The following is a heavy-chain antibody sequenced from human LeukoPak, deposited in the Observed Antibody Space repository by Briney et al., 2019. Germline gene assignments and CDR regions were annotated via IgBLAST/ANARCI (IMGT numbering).Heavy chain of an antibody. D-gene: IGHD1-26*01. CDR3: ARDALVGSWSRFNY. CDR1: GGTFINSA. CDR2: IIPIFGTA. Sequence: GASVKVSCKASGGTFINSAISWVRQAPGQWLEWMGGIIPIFGTANYAQKFQGRVTITADESTSTAHMELSSLRSEDTAVYYCARDALVGSWSRFNYWGQGTLVTVSS. J-gene: IGHJ4*02. V-gene: IGHV1-69*13.